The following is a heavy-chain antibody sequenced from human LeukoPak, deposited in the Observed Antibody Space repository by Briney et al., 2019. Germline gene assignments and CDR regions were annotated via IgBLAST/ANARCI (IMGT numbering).Heavy chain of an antibody. Sequence: GESLKISCKGSGYSFTSYWIGWVRQMPGKGLEWMGIIYPGDSDTRYSPSIQGQVTISADKSISTAYLQWSSLKASDTAMYYCARFGAMVRGVISEFDYWGQGTLVTVSS. CDR2: IYPGDSDT. CDR1: GYSFTSYW. J-gene: IGHJ4*02. CDR3: ARFGAMVRGVISEFDY. V-gene: IGHV5-51*01. D-gene: IGHD3-10*01.